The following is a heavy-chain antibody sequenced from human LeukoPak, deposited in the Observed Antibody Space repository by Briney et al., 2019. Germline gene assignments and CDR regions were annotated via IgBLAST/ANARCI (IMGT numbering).Heavy chain of an antibody. CDR1: GFTFSSYA. Sequence: GGSLRLSCAASGFTFSSYAMSWVRQAPGKGLEWVSAISGSGGSTYYADSVKGRFTISRDNSKNTLYLQMNSLRAEDTAVYYCAKGRAYCGGDCYDGMDVWGQGTTVTASS. J-gene: IGHJ6*02. V-gene: IGHV3-23*01. CDR2: ISGSGGST. D-gene: IGHD2-21*02. CDR3: AKGRAYCGGDCYDGMDV.